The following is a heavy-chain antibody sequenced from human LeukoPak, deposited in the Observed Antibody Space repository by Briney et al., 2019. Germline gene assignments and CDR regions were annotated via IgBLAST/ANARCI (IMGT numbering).Heavy chain of an antibody. Sequence: ASVKVSCKASGYTFTGYYMHWVRQAPGQGLEWMGWINPNSGGTNHAQKFQGRVTMTRDTSISTAYMELSRLRSDDTAVYYCARSLFYGSGSYYPNWFDPWGQGTLVTVSS. D-gene: IGHD3-10*01. CDR1: GYTFTGYY. CDR2: INPNSGGT. CDR3: ARSLFYGSGSYYPNWFDP. V-gene: IGHV1-2*02. J-gene: IGHJ5*02.